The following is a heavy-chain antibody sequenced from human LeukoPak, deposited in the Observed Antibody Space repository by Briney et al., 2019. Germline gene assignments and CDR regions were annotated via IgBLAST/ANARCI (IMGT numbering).Heavy chain of an antibody. V-gene: IGHV4-59*01. CDR2: TSHSGST. Sequence: PSETLSLTCTVSAGSICCSYWSWIRQPPGRGLEWIGYTSHSGSTNYKPSLKSRVSISVDTSKNQFSLKLTSVSAADTAMYYCARGYYCARGDYNAFDIWGQGTMVTVSS. J-gene: IGHJ3*02. CDR1: AGSICCSY. D-gene: IGHD3-10*01. CDR3: ARGYYCARGDYNAFDI.